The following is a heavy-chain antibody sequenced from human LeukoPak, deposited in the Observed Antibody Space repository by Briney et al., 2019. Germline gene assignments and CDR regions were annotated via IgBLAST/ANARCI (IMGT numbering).Heavy chain of an antibody. Sequence: GKPRHISAKSSVSTSTNSSSGGARHPPGRGLEWMGILYPGDSATTYSPSLQGHVTFSADKSISPAYLQWSSLKASDTAMYYCARHSGVIDYWGQGTLVTVSS. CDR3: ARHSGVIDY. CDR1: VSTSTNSS. V-gene: IGHV5-51*01. J-gene: IGHJ4*02. D-gene: IGHD7-27*01. CDR2: LYPGDSAT.